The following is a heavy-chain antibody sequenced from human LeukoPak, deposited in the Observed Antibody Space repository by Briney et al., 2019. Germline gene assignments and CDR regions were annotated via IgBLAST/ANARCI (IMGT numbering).Heavy chain of an antibody. V-gene: IGHV3-66*01. CDR1: GFTVSSNY. Sequence: GGSLRLSCAASGFTVSSNYMSWVSQAPGKGLEWVSVIYSGGSTYYADSVKGRFTISRDNSKNTLYLQMNSLRAEDTAVYYCARADSSGYYDAFDIWGQGTMVTVSS. D-gene: IGHD3-22*01. CDR3: ARADSSGYYDAFDI. J-gene: IGHJ3*02. CDR2: IYSGGST.